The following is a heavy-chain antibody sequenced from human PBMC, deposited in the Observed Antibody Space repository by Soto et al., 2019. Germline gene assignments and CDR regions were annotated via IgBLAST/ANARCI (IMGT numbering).Heavy chain of an antibody. J-gene: IGHJ5*02. CDR3: ALTYYGSGSYYNVRWFDP. D-gene: IGHD3-10*01. CDR1: GFSLSTSGVG. V-gene: IGHV2-5*02. CDR2: IYWDDDK. Sequence: QITLKESGPTLVKPTQTLTLTCTFSGFSLSTSGVGVGWIRQPPGKALEWLALIYWDDDKRYSPSLKSRLTITKDTSKIPVVLTMTNMDPVDTATYYCALTYYGSGSYYNVRWFDPWGQGTLVTVSS.